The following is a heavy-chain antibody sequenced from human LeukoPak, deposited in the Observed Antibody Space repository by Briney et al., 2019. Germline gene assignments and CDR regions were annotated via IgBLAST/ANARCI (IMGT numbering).Heavy chain of an antibody. CDR2: IYSSGST. Sequence: SETLSLTCTVSGGSISSYYWSWIRQPAGKGLEWIGLIYSSGSTLFNPSLKSRVAMSVDLTKNQLSLKLTSVTAADTTMYYCARKDGDYWGRGTLVTVSS. V-gene: IGHV4-4*07. CDR1: GGSISSYY. CDR3: ARKDGDY. J-gene: IGHJ4*02.